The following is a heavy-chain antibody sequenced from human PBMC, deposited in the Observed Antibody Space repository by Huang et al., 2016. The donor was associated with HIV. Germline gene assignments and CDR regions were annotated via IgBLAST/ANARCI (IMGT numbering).Heavy chain of an antibody. Sequence: QLQLQESGPGLVKPSETLSLTCTVSGGSIRSDNYYWGWIRRPPGKGLEWIGSIDYSGSTYYNPSLKRRVTITVDTSKNHFSLRMRSVTAADTAVYYCARLPGSITMIRGVITDPYWGQGTLVTVSS. V-gene: IGHV4-39*02. CDR3: ARLPGSITMIRGVITDPY. CDR2: IDYSGST. CDR1: GGSIRSDNYY. D-gene: IGHD3-10*01. J-gene: IGHJ4*02.